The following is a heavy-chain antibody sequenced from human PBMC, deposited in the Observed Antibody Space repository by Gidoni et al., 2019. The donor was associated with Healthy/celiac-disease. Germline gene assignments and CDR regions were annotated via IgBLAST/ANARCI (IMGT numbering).Heavy chain of an antibody. J-gene: IGHJ4*02. D-gene: IGHD5-12*01. V-gene: IGHV1-2*06. CDR2: IIPNSDGT. Sequence: QVPLVPSGAEVKPPGAAEKVSCEAAGYTSPGYYMHWVRQHPGQGHEWLGRIIPNSDGTNDAQKFQRRVPMTRDTSISTAYMELSRLRSDDTAVYYCARDCEEGDSGDDRGYWGQGTLVTVSS. CDR3: ARDCEEGDSGDDRGY. CDR1: GYTSPGYY.